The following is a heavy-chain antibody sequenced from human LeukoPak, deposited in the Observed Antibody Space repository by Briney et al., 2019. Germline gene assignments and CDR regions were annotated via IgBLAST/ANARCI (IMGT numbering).Heavy chain of an antibody. J-gene: IGHJ5*02. CDR2: VIPIFGTA. CDR1: GGTFSSYG. V-gene: IGHV1-69*13. D-gene: IGHD2-2*02. Sequence: ASVKVSCKTSGGTFSSYGFTWVRQAPGQGLEWMGGVIPIFGTANYAQKFQGRVTITADESTSTAYMELRSLRSDDTAVYYCARESTPRYCSSTSCYTGWFDPWGQGTLVTVSS. CDR3: ARESTPRYCSSTSCYTGWFDP.